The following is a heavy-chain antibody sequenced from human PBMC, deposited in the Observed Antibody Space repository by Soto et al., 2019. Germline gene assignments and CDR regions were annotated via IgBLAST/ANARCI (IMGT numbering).Heavy chain of an antibody. V-gene: IGHV3-30-3*01. CDR3: VRGGDYGDYGGY. CDR2: IAYDGSNK. Sequence: QVQLVESGGGVVQPGRSPRLSCAASIFTFSNYPMHWVRQAPGKGLEWVAVIAYDGSNKYYADSVQGRFTISRDNSKNMLYLQMNSLRTEDTAVYYCVRGGDYGDYGGYWGQGTLVTVSS. D-gene: IGHD4-17*01. CDR1: IFTFSNYP. J-gene: IGHJ4*02.